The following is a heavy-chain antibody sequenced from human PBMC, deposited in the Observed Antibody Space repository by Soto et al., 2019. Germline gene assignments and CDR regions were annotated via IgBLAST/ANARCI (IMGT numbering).Heavy chain of an antibody. CDR3: ARDSESLTIAVAGTYFDY. Sequence: GGSLRLSCAASGFTFSSYAMHWVRQAPGKGLEWVAVISYDGSNKYYADSVKGRFTISRDNSKNTLYLQMNSLRAEDTAVYYCARDSESLTIAVAGTYFDYWGHGTLVTVSS. CDR2: ISYDGSNK. V-gene: IGHV3-30-3*01. CDR1: GFTFSSYA. D-gene: IGHD6-19*01. J-gene: IGHJ4*01.